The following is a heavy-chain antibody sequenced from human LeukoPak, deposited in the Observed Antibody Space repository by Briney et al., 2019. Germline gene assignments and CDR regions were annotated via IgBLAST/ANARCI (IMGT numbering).Heavy chain of an antibody. CDR1: GGTFSSYA. J-gene: IGHJ4*02. CDR2: IIPIFGAA. CDR3: ASGGIAAAGEVGYFDY. V-gene: IGHV1-69*13. Sequence: SVKVSCKASGGTFSSYAISWVRQAPGQGLEWMGGIIPIFGAANYAQKFQGRVTITADESTSAAYMELSSLRSEDTAVYYCASGGIAAAGEVGYFDYWGQGTLVTVSS. D-gene: IGHD6-13*01.